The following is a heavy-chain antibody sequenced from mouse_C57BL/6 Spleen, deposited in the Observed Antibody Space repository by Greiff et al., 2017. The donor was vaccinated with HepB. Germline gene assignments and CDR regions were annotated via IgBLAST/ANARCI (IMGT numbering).Heavy chain of an antibody. CDR3: ARGYGSSYYAMDY. D-gene: IGHD1-1*01. CDR1: GYTFTSYW. V-gene: IGHV1-7*01. J-gene: IGHJ4*01. Sequence: VQLQQSGAELAKPGASVKLSCKASGYTFTSYWMHWVKQRPGQGLEWIGYINPSSGYTKYNQKFKDKATLTADKSSSTAYMKLSSLTYEDSAVYYCARGYGSSYYAMDYWGQGTSVTVSS. CDR2: INPSSGYT.